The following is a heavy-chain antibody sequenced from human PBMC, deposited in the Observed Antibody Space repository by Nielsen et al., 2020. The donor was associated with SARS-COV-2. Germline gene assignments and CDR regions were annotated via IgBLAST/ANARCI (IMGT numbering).Heavy chain of an antibody. CDR2: IKSKSDGGTT. D-gene: IGHD3-3*01. J-gene: IGHJ4*02. Sequence: GESLKISCTLFGLSVTDAWMGWVRRAPGRGLEWIGRIKSKSDGGTTGYAAPIRDRVFVSRDESTNTVFLQMSSLMAEDTAVYYCTTDRGVAIRPLFDSWGQGTRVTVSS. CDR3: TTDRGVAIRPLFDS. V-gene: IGHV3-15*01. CDR1: GLSVTDAW.